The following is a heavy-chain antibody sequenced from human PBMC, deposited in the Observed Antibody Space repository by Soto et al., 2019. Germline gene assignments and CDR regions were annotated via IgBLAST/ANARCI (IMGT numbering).Heavy chain of an antibody. V-gene: IGHV1-18*04. J-gene: IGHJ6*02. CDR2: ISAYNGNT. CDR1: GYTFTSYG. CDR3: ARDLYYDILTGYYDGMDV. Sequence: AAVKVSCKASGYTFTSYGISWVRQAPGQGLEWMGWISAYNGNTNYAQKLQGRVTMTTDTSTSTAYMELRSLRSGDTAVYYCARDLYYDILTGYYDGMDVWGQGTTVTVSS. D-gene: IGHD3-9*01.